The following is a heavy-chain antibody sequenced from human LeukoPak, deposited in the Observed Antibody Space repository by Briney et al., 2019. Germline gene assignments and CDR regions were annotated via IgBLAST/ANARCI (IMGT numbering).Heavy chain of an antibody. CDR2: ISSGSGTI. CDR3: ARDPTYDFWSGYSHYFDY. V-gene: IGHV3-48*04. D-gene: IGHD3-3*01. J-gene: IGHJ4*02. CDR1: GFTFSSYS. Sequence: GGSLRLSCAASGFTFSSYSMNWVRQAPGRGLGWVSYISSGSGTIYYADSVKGRFTISRDNAKNSLYLQMNSLRAEDTAIYYCARDPTYDFWSGYSHYFDYWGQGTLVTVSS.